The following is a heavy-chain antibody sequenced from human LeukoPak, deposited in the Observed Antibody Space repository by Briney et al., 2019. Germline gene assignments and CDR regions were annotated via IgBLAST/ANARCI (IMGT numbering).Heavy chain of an antibody. CDR1: GGSFSGYF. CDR3: ARVPLGYDSSGRINWFDP. CDR2: INHSGST. V-gene: IGHV4-34*01. Sequence: SVTLSLTCAVYGGSFSGYFWTWIRQPPGKGLEWIGEINHSGSTNYNPSLKSRVTILVDTSKNQFSLKLSFVTAADTAVYYCARVPLGYDSSGRINWFDPWGQGTLVTVSS. J-gene: IGHJ5*02. D-gene: IGHD3-22*01.